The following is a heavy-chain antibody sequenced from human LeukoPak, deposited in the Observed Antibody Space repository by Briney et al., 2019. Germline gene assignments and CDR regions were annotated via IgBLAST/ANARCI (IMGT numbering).Heavy chain of an antibody. V-gene: IGHV3-21*01. Sequence: GGSLRLSCAASGFTFSSYSMNWVRQAPGKGLEWVSSISSSSSYIYYADSVKGRFTIPRDNAKNSLYLQMNSLRAEDTAVYYCARDLGVSSGWYVAFDIWGQGTMVTVSS. CDR1: GFTFSSYS. J-gene: IGHJ3*02. D-gene: IGHD6-13*01. CDR3: ARDLGVSSGWYVAFDI. CDR2: ISSSSSYI.